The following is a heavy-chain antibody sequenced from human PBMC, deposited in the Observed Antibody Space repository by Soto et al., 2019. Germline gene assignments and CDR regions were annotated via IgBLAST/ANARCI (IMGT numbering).Heavy chain of an antibody. V-gene: IGHV1-69*12. D-gene: IGHD3-10*01. CDR2: IIPIFGTA. CDR1: GGTFSSYA. CDR3: ARNQKNYYGSGSYRRYGMDV. J-gene: IGHJ6*02. Sequence: QVQLVQSGAEVKKLGSSVKVSCKASGGTFSSYAISWVRQAPGQGLEWMGGIIPIFGTANYAQKFQGRVMITADESTSTAYMELSSLRSEDTAVYYCARNQKNYYGSGSYRRYGMDVWGQGTTVTVSS.